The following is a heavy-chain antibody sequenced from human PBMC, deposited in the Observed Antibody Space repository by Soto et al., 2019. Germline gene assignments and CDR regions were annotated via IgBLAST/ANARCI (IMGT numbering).Heavy chain of an antibody. CDR3: AAGDMIVVESYYYYYGMDV. J-gene: IGHJ6*02. CDR1: GGSISSSSYY. D-gene: IGHD3-22*01. V-gene: IGHV4-39*07. CDR2: INHSGST. Sequence: SETLSLTCTVSGGSISSSSYYWGWIRQPPGKGLEWIGEINHSGSTNYNPSLKGRVTISVDTSKNQFSLKLSSVTAADTAVYYCAAGDMIVVESYYYYYGMDVWGQGTTVTVSS.